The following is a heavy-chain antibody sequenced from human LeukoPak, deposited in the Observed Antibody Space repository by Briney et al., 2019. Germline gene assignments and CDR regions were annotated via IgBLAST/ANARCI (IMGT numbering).Heavy chain of an antibody. J-gene: IGHJ5*02. V-gene: IGHV3-48*04. CDR2: ISGSSSGSTSII. Sequence: GGSLRLSCELSGIIFSTYAMNWVRQAPGKGLEWISYISGSSSGSTSIIHYADSVKGRFTISRDNARNTLYLQMDSLRVEDTAVYYCVRDGTGYPPFDLWGQGNLVTVSS. CDR1: GIIFSTYA. CDR3: VRDGTGYPPFDL. D-gene: IGHD1-1*01.